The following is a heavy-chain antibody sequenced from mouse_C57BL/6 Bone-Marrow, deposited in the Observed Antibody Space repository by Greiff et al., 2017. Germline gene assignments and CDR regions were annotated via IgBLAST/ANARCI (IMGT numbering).Heavy chain of an antibody. V-gene: IGHV1-55*01. J-gene: IGHJ2*01. CDR2: IYPGSGST. CDR1: GYTFTSYW. CDR3: ASYYGSSHYYFDY. D-gene: IGHD1-1*01. Sequence: VQLQQPGAELVKPGASVKMSCKASGYTFTSYWITWVKQRPGQGLEWIGEIYPGSGSTNYNEKFKSKATLTVDTSSSTAYMQLSSLTSEDSAVYYCASYYGSSHYYFDYWGQGTTLTVSS.